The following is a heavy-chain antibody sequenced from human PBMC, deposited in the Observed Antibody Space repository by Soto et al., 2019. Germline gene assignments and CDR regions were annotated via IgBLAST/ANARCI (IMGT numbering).Heavy chain of an antibody. CDR2: IYYSGST. J-gene: IGHJ6*02. D-gene: IGHD3-16*02. CDR3: ARYRPAYYYYGMDV. Sequence: PSETLSLTCTVSGGSISSGGYYWSWIRQHPGEGLEWIGYIYYSGSTYYNPSLKSRVTISLDTSKNQFSLKLSSVTAADTAVYYCARYRPAYYYYGMDVWGQGTTVTVSS. V-gene: IGHV4-31*03. CDR1: GGSISSGGYY.